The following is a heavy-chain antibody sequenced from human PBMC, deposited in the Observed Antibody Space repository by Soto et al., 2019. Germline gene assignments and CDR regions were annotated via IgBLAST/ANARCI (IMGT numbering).Heavy chain of an antibody. Sequence: QVQLVQSGAEVKKPGASVKVSCKASGYTFTGYYMHWVRQAPGQGLEWMGWINPNSGGTNYAQKFQGRVTMTRDTSISTAYMELSMLRSDDTAVYYCARGSGITMVRGASNWFDPWGQGTLVTVSS. CDR1: GYTFTGYY. J-gene: IGHJ5*02. CDR3: ARGSGITMVRGASNWFDP. V-gene: IGHV1-2*02. D-gene: IGHD3-10*01. CDR2: INPNSGGT.